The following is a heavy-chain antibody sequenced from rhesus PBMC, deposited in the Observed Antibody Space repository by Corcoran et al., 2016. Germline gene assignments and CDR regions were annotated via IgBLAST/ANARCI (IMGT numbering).Heavy chain of an antibody. V-gene: IGHV3-136*01. CDR2: NSYSDKTR. J-gene: IGHJ4*01. CDR1: VFTFIYSD. D-gene: IGHD4-29*01. CDR3: ARHDYAV. Sequence: EVQLVESGGGLVQPGGSLRLSCAASVFTFIYSDIDWFRQAPGKGVGWVSKNSYSDKTRHHPESVKGRFHIPRENAKNSLSLQMSRLRADDTAVYYCARHDYAVWGQGVLVTVSS.